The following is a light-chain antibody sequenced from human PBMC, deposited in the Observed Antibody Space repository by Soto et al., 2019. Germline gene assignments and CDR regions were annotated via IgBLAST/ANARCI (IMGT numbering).Light chain of an antibody. CDR2: DAS. CDR1: QATDSL. CDR3: QQRCDWIFA. Sequence: ELVLTQSPDTLSLSPGERATLSCRAGQATDSLLAWYQQKPGQSPKLLIHDASSRATGVPERFIGGGSGTDFTLTIARLECEGFAVYYCQQRCDWIFAVGLGTTVDV. J-gene: IGKJ3*01. V-gene: IGKV3-11*01.